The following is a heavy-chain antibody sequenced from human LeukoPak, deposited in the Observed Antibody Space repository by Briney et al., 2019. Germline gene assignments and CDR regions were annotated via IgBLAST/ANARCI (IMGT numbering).Heavy chain of an antibody. D-gene: IGHD1-26*01. J-gene: IGHJ4*02. CDR2: VYYSGST. CDR1: GGSISSSDYY. V-gene: IGHV4-39*01. Sequence: PSETLSLTCTVSGGSISSSDYYWAWSRPPPGKGVELIGSVYYSGSTYYNPSLKSRVTISVDTSRNQFSLKVYSVTAADTAMYYCARTRGSNFHWDQGTLVTVSS. CDR3: ARTRGSNFH.